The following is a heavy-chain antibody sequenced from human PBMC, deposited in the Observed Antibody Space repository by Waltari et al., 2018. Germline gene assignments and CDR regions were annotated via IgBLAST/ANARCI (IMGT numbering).Heavy chain of an antibody. D-gene: IGHD5-18*01. Sequence: EVQLVESGGGLVKPGGSLRLSCAASGFTFSSSSMTWVRQAPGKGLGWVSSISSRSSYIYYAESVKGRFTISRDNAKNSLYLQMNSLRAEDTAVYYCARVQRRPEGFDYWGQGTLVTVSS. CDR3: ARVQRRPEGFDY. CDR1: GFTFSSSS. CDR2: ISSRSSYI. J-gene: IGHJ4*02. V-gene: IGHV3-21*01.